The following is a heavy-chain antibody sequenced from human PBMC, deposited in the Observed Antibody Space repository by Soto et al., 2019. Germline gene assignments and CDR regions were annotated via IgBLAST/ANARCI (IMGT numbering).Heavy chain of an antibody. CDR3: AKDRLAGNFDY. Sequence: GGSLRLSCAASGFTFSSYWMHWVRQAPGKGLVWVSRINSDGSSTSYADSVKGRFTISRDNSKNTLYLQMNGLRVEDTAVYYCAKDRLAGNFDYWGQGTQVTVS. V-gene: IGHV3-74*01. J-gene: IGHJ4*02. CDR1: GFTFSSYW. CDR2: INSDGSST.